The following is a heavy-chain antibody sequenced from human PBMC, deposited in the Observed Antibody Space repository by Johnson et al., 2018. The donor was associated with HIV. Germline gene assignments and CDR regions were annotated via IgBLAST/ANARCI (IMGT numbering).Heavy chain of an antibody. Sequence: EVQLVESGGGLVQPGGSLRLSCAASGFTVSSNYMSWVRQAPGKGLEWVSVIYTGGTTYHADSVKGRFTISRDNSKNTLYLQMNSLRAEDTAVYYCARPRVVITPHDAFDIWGQGTMVTVSS. CDR2: IYTGGTT. J-gene: IGHJ3*02. CDR1: GFTVSSNY. CDR3: ARPRVVITPHDAFDI. D-gene: IGHD3-22*01. V-gene: IGHV3-53*01.